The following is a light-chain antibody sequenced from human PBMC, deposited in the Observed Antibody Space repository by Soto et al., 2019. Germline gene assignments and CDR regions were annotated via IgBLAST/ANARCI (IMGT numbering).Light chain of an antibody. Sequence: QSVLTQPPSVSAAPGQKVTISCSGSSSNIGNNYVSWYQQLPGTAPKLLIYDINKRPSGIPDRFSGSKSGTSASLAINGLQSGDEADYYCGAWDESLNGYVFGTGTKLTVL. CDR2: DIN. CDR1: SSNIGNNY. V-gene: IGLV1-51*01. J-gene: IGLJ1*01. CDR3: GAWDESLNGYV.